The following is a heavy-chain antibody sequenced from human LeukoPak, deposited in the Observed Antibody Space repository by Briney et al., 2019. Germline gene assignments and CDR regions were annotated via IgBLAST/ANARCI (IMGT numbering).Heavy chain of an antibody. D-gene: IGHD2-15*01. CDR1: GFTFSSYA. Sequence: GGSLRLSCAASGFTFSSYAMSWVRQAPGKGLEWVSAISGSGGSTYYADSVKGRFTISRDNAKNSLYLQMNSLRAEDTAVYYCARDWGGIVVVGAEQEGLGAVDIWGQGTLVTVS. V-gene: IGHV3-23*01. J-gene: IGHJ3*02. CDR3: ARDWGGIVVVGAEQEGLGAVDI. CDR2: ISGSGGST.